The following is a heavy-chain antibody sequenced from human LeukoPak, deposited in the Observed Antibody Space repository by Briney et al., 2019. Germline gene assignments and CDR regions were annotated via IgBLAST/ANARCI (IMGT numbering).Heavy chain of an antibody. Sequence: ASVKVSCKVSGYTLTELSMHWVRQAPGKGLEWMGGFDPEGGETIYAQKFQGRVTMTEDTSTDTAYMELSSLRSGDTAVYYCATDILTGNYYFDYWGQGTLVTVSS. CDR1: GYTLTELS. CDR3: ATDILTGNYYFDY. V-gene: IGHV1-24*01. D-gene: IGHD3-9*01. CDR2: FDPEGGET. J-gene: IGHJ4*02.